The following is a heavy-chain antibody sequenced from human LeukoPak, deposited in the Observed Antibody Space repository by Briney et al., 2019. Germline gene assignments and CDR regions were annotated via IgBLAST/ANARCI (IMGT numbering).Heavy chain of an antibody. CDR1: GFTFSSYA. CDR3: AKSGRGSGSYYNAYYFDY. CDR2: ISGSGGST. V-gene: IGHV3-23*01. Sequence: GGSLRLSCAASGFTFSSYAMSWVRQAPGKGLEWVSAISGSGGSTYYADSVKGRFTISRDNSKNTLYLQMNSLRDEDTAVYYCAKSGRGSGSYYNAYYFDYWGQGTLVTVSS. D-gene: IGHD3-10*01. J-gene: IGHJ4*02.